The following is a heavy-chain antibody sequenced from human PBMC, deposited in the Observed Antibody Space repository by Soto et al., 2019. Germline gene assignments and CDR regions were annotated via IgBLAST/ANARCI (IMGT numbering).Heavy chain of an antibody. Sequence: ASVXVSCKASGYTFTGYYMHWVRQAPGQGLEWMGWINPSSGGTNYAQKFQGWVTMTRDTSISTAYMELGRLRSDDTAVYYCARDVRDWFDPWGQGTLVTVSS. J-gene: IGHJ5*02. CDR1: GYTFTGYY. CDR3: ARDVRDWFDP. CDR2: INPSSGGT. V-gene: IGHV1-2*04.